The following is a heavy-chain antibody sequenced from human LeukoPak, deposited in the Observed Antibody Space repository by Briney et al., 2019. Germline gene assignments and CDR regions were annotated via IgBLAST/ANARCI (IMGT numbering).Heavy chain of an antibody. CDR2: IRSKANSYAT. Sequence: PGGSLRLSCAASGFTFSGSAMHWVRQASGKGLEWVGRIRSKANSYATAYAASVKGRFTISRDDSKNTAYLQMNSLRAEDTAVYYCARTVSHPQYYFGTGKFHTANWGQGTLVTVSS. V-gene: IGHV3-73*01. CDR3: ARTVSHPQYYFGTGKFHTAN. D-gene: IGHD3-10*01. CDR1: GFTFSGSA. J-gene: IGHJ4*02.